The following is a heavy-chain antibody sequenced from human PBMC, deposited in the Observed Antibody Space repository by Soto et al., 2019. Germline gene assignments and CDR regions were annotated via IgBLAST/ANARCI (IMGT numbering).Heavy chain of an antibody. CDR2: INHSGST. D-gene: IGHD2-2*01. CDR3: ARGGCSSTSCFPRTYYYYYYYGMDV. Sequence: PSETLSLTCAVYGGSFSGYYWSWFRQPPGKGLEWIGEINHSGSTNYNPSLKSRVTISVDTSKNQFSLKLSSVTAADTAVYYCARGGCSSTSCFPRTYYYYYYYGMDVWGQGTTVTVSS. J-gene: IGHJ6*02. V-gene: IGHV4-34*01. CDR1: GGSFSGYY.